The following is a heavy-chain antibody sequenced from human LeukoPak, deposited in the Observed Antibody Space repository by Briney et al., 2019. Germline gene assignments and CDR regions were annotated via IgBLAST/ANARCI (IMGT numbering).Heavy chain of an antibody. CDR3: ARGPSHTVADTWVAVDY. CDR1: GFTVSSNY. D-gene: IGHD6-19*01. J-gene: IGHJ4*02. V-gene: IGHV3-53*04. CDR2: IYSGGST. Sequence: GGSLRLSCAASGFTVSSNYMSWVRQAPGKGLEWVSVIYSGGSTYYADSVKGRFTISRHNSKNTLYLQMNSLRAEDTTVYYCARGPSHTVADTWVAVDYWGQGTLVTVSS.